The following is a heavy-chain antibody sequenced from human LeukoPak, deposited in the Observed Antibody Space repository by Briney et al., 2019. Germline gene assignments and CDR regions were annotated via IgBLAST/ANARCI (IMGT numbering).Heavy chain of an antibody. J-gene: IGHJ3*01. V-gene: IGHV4-59*08. D-gene: IGHD2-15*01. CDR2: IFHSGST. CDR3: ARHEGHCTGGNCFSNAFDV. CDR1: GGSISRYY. Sequence: PSETLSVTCTVSGGSISRYYWSWVRRPPGKGLEWVGYIFHSGSTKYNPSLKSRVTISLDTSKKQFSLKLTSVTATDTAVYFCARHEGHCTGGNCFSNAFDVWGQGTMVTVSS.